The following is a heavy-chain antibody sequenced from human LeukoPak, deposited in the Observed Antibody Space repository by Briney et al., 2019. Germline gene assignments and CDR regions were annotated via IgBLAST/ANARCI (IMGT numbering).Heavy chain of an antibody. V-gene: IGHV3-21*01. Sequence: GGSLRLSCAAPGLTFSSYSMNWVRQAPGKGLEWVSSISSSSSYIYYADSVKGRFTISRDNAKNSLYLQMNSLRAEDTAVYYCAKANMLTIFGSTYYYYGMDVWGQGTTVTVSS. CDR1: GLTFSSYS. CDR2: ISSSSSYI. D-gene: IGHD3-3*01. J-gene: IGHJ6*02. CDR3: AKANMLTIFGSTYYYYGMDV.